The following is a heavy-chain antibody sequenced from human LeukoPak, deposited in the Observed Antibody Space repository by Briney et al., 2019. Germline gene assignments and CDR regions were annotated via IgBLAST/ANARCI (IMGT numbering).Heavy chain of an antibody. D-gene: IGHD3-10*01. CDR2: IWPDGSNK. J-gene: IGHJ4*02. Sequence: GGSLRLSCAVSGLTFTAAGMHWVRQVPGKGLEWVAFIWPDGSNKYYVDSVKGRFIISRDNSKNMLYLQMNGLRAEDTAVYYCAKDKGRLFFDYWGQGTQVTVSS. V-gene: IGHV3-30*02. CDR1: GLTFTAAG. CDR3: AKDKGRLFFDY.